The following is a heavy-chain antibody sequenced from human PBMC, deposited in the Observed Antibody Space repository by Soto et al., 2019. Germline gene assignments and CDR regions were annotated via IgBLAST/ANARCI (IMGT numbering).Heavy chain of an antibody. Sequence: SETLSLTCTVSGGSISSGGYYWSWIRQHPGKGLEWIGYIYYSGSTYYNPSLKSRVTISVDTSKNQFSLKLSSVTAADTAVYYCAIYDYFWGSYRANDAFDIWGQGTMGTVAS. CDR3: AIYDYFWGSYRANDAFDI. CDR1: GGSISSGGYY. V-gene: IGHV4-31*03. CDR2: IYYSGST. D-gene: IGHD3-16*02. J-gene: IGHJ3*02.